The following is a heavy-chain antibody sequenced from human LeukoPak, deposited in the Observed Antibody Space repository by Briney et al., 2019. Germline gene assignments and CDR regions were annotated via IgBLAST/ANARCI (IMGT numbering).Heavy chain of an antibody. D-gene: IGHD4-17*01. CDR3: ASKKYGDYESGLDY. CDR1: GFTFSSYG. CDR2: IRYDGSNK. J-gene: IGHJ4*02. V-gene: IGHV3-30*02. Sequence: PGGSLRLSCAASGFTFSSYGMHWVRQAPGKGLEWVAFIRYDGSNKYDADSVKGRFTISRDNSKNTLYLQMNSLRVEDTAVYYCASKKYGDYESGLDYWGQGTLVTVSS.